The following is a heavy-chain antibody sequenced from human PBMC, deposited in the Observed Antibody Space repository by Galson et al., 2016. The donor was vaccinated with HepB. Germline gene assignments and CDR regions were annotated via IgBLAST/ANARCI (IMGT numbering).Heavy chain of an antibody. J-gene: IGHJ4*02. V-gene: IGHV4-4*02. Sequence: SETLSLTCAVSGDSISSSNWWSWVRQPPGKGLEWIGEIYHSGTTNYNPSLKSRVTIPVDKSKNQFSLKLRSVTAADTAGYYCARDLGDSYGEDYWGQGTRVTVSS. D-gene: IGHD5-18*01. CDR1: GDSISSSNW. CDR3: ARDLGDSYGEDY. CDR2: IYHSGTT.